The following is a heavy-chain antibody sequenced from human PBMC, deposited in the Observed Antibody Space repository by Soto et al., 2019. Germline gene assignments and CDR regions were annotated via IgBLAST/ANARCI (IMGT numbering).Heavy chain of an antibody. D-gene: IGHD3-9*01. Sequence: QVQLAQSGAEVKKPGASVKVSRTASGYSFTGYYIHWVRQAPGEGLEWMGWINPNTGRTIYAQKFQGRVTMTRDTSITTAYMELSGLTSDDTAVYYCASSTPSVGLVRSFDYWGQGTLVTVSS. J-gene: IGHJ4*02. CDR1: GYSFTGYY. V-gene: IGHV1-2*02. CDR2: INPNTGRT. CDR3: ASSTPSVGLVRSFDY.